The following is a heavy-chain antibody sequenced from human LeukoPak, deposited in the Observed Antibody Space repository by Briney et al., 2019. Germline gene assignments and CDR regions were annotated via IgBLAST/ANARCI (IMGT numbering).Heavy chain of an antibody. Sequence: SETLSLTCTVSGGSISSRGYYWGWIRQPPGKGLEWIGSMYYSGSTYYNPSLKSRVTISVDTSKNQFSLKLSSVTAADTAVYYCARRNWSAKDFDIWGQGTMVTVSS. D-gene: IGHD1-1*01. J-gene: IGHJ3*02. CDR1: GGSISSRGYY. V-gene: IGHV4-39*01. CDR3: ARRNWSAKDFDI. CDR2: MYYSGST.